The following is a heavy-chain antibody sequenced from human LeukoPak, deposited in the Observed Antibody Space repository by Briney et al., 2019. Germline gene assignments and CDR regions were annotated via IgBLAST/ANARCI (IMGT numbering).Heavy chain of an antibody. CDR2: ISGSGDST. CDR3: AKGDAEQQLIRSFDY. CDR1: GFTFSNYA. J-gene: IGHJ4*02. Sequence: PEGSLRLSCAASGFTFSNYAMSWVRQAPGKGLEWVSVISGSGDSTNYPDSVKGRFTISRDNSKNTLYLQMNTLRAEDAAVYYCAKGDAEQQLIRSFDYWGQGTLVTVSS. D-gene: IGHD6-13*01. V-gene: IGHV3-23*01.